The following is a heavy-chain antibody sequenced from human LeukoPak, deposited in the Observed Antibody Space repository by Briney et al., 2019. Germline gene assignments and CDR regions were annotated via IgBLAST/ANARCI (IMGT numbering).Heavy chain of an antibody. Sequence: PSETLSLTCAVYGGSFSGYYWSWIRQPPGKGLEWIGEINHSGSTSYNPSLKSRVTISVDTSKNQFSLKLSSVTAADTAVYYCARRGVRGVMYYYYYMDVWGKGTTVTISS. D-gene: IGHD3-10*01. J-gene: IGHJ6*03. V-gene: IGHV4-34*01. CDR2: INHSGST. CDR3: ARRGVRGVMYYYYYMDV. CDR1: GGSFSGYY.